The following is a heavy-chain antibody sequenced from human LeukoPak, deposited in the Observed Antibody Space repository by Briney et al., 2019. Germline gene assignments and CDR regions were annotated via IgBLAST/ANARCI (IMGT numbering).Heavy chain of an antibody. CDR1: GFTFTNYA. CDR3: AKGGEMRTFFFDS. D-gene: IGHD3-16*01. V-gene: IGHV3-NL1*01. Sequence: GSLRLSCAASGFTFTNYAMHWVRQAPGKGLEWVSIIYYDGDTSYADSVKGRFSISRDISKNTLYLQMSSLRADDTAMYYCAKGGEMRTFFFDSWGQGSLVTVSS. CDR2: IYYDGDT. J-gene: IGHJ4*02.